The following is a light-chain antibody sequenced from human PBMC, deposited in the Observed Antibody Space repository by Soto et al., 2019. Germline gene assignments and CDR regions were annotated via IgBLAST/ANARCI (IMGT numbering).Light chain of an antibody. J-gene: IGKJ5*01. CDR2: GAS. CDR1: QVMSSY. CDR3: QQLKSYTIT. Sequence: DIQFTQSPSFLSASVGDRVTITCRASQVMSSYLAWYRQKPGKAPKLLIYGASTLQSGVPSRFSGSGAGTECTLPISSLQPEDVSTDGCQQLKSYTITFGQGTRLEIK. V-gene: IGKV1-9*01.